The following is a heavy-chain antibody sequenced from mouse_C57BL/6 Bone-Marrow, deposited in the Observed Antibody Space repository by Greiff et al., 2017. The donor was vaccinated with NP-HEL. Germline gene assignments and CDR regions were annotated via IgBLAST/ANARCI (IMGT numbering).Heavy chain of an antibody. V-gene: IGHV5-9-1*02. J-gene: IGHJ4*01. CDR2: ISSGGDYI. D-gene: IGHD4-1*01. CDR3: TRDRGGTDYAMDY. Sequence: EVHLVESGEGLVKPGGSLKLSCAASGFTFSSYAMSWVRQTPEKRLEWVAYISSGGDYIYYADTVKGRFTISRDNARNTLYLQMSSLKSEDTAMYYCTRDRGGTDYAMDYWGQGTSVTVSS. CDR1: GFTFSSYA.